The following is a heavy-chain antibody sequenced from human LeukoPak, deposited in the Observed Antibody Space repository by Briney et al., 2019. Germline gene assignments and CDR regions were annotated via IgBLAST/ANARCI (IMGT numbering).Heavy chain of an antibody. V-gene: IGHV4-59*01. CDR3: AGIGANGDY. J-gene: IGHJ4*02. D-gene: IGHD1-26*01. CDR2: IYDSGST. CDR1: GGSISSYY. Sequence: SETLSLTCTVSGGSISSYYWSWIRQPPGKGLEWIGYIYDSGSTNYNPSLKSRVTISVDTSKNQFSLKLSSVATADTAVYYCAGIGANGDYWGQGTLVTVSS.